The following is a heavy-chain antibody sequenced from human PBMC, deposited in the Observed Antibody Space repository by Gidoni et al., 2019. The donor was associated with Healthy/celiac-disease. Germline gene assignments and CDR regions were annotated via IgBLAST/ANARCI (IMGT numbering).Heavy chain of an antibody. V-gene: IGHV3-23*01. CDR2: ISGSGGST. CDR1: GFTFRSYS. CDR3: ANHYYDSSGYTFIDY. J-gene: IGHJ4*02. Sequence: EVQLLESGGGLVQPGGSLRLSCAACGFTFRSYSMSWVRQAPGKGLEWVSAISGSGGSTYYADSVKGRFTISRDNSKNTLYLQMNSLRAEDTAVYYCANHYYDSSGYTFIDYWGQGTLVTVSS. D-gene: IGHD3-22*01.